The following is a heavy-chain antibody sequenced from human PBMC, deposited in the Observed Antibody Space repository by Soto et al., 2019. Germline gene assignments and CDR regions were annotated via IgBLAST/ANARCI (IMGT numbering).Heavy chain of an antibody. CDR1: GSTFSNYA. CDR2: ISPSGANT. Sequence: GGSLRLSCAASGSTFSNYAMTWVRQAPGKGLEWVSTISPSGANTYYADSVKGRFTISRDNSKNTLYLQVNSLRAEDTALYYCAKATSSGRFFDYWGPGTLVTVSS. V-gene: IGHV3-23*01. D-gene: IGHD1-26*01. CDR3: AKATSSGRFFDY. J-gene: IGHJ4*02.